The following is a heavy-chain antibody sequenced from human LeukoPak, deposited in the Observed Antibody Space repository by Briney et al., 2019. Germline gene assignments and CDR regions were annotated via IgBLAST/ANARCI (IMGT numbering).Heavy chain of an antibody. CDR3: ARVPSWSYHYFYYMDV. J-gene: IGHJ6*03. CDR1: GFGFSDYY. D-gene: IGHD1-26*01. Sequence: GGSLRLSCAASGFGFSDYYMSWIRQAPGKGLQWVSYISSSGTAVYYADSVKGRFTISRDNTDNSLHLQMHSLRAEDTAVYYCARVPSWSYHYFYYMDVWGKGTTVTVSS. CDR2: ISSSGTAV. V-gene: IGHV3-11*04.